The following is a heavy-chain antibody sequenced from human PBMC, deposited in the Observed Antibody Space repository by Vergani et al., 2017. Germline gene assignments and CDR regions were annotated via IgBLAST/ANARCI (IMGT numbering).Heavy chain of an antibody. V-gene: IGHV3-9*01. CDR1: GFTFDDYA. Sequence: EVQLVESGGGLVQPGRSLRLSCAASGFTFDDYAMHWVRQAPGKGLEWVSGISWNSGRIGYADSVKGRFTISRDNAKNSLYLQMNSLRAEDTALYYCAKAIRGWALGNYWGQGTLVTVSS. D-gene: IGHD6-19*01. CDR2: ISWNSGRI. J-gene: IGHJ4*02. CDR3: AKAIRGWALGNY.